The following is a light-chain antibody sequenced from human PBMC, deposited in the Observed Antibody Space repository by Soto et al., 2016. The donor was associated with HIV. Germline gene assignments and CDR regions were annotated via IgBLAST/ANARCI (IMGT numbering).Light chain of an antibody. V-gene: IGKV1-27*01. CDR3: QKXDSAPWT. CDR1: QGINKY. Sequence: DIQMTQSPSSLSASVGDRVTITCRASQGINKYLAWHQQKPGKAPKLLIYAASTLQSGVPSRFSGTGSGTDFTLTISSLQPEDVATYYCQKXDSAPWTFGQGTKVEIK. J-gene: IGKJ1*01. CDR2: AAS.